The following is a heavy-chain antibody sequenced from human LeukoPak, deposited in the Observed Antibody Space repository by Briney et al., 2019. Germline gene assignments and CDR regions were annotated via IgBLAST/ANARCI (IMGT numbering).Heavy chain of an antibody. CDR1: GYTFTSYY. Sequence: GASVKVSCKASGYTFTSYYMHWVRQAPGQGLEWMGIINPSGGSISYAQKFQGRVTMTRDMSTSTVYMELSSLRSEDTAVYYCARGGSTIYQLLFLDWFDPWGQGTLVTVSS. D-gene: IGHD2-2*01. V-gene: IGHV1-46*01. CDR2: INPSGGSI. J-gene: IGHJ5*02. CDR3: ARGGSTIYQLLFLDWFDP.